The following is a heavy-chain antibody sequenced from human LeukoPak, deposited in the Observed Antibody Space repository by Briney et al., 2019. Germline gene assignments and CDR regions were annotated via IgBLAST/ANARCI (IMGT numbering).Heavy chain of an antibody. CDR1: GFTFSNAW. CDR2: IKSKTDGGTT. Sequence: GGSLRLSCAASGFTFSNAWMSWVRQAPGKGLEWVGRIKSKTDGGTTDYAAPVKGRFTISRDDSKNTLYLQMNSLKTEDTAVYYCTTTVVIAPSEAFDIWGQGTMVTVSS. D-gene: IGHD2-21*01. J-gene: IGHJ3*02. V-gene: IGHV3-15*01. CDR3: TTTVVIAPSEAFDI.